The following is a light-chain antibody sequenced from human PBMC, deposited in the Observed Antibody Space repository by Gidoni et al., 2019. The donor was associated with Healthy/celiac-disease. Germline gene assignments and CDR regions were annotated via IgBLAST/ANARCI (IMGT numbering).Light chain of an antibody. J-gene: IGKJ4*01. CDR1: QSVSSY. CDR2: DAS. V-gene: IGKV3-11*01. Sequence: EIVLTQSPATLSLSPWERATRSGRASQSVSSYLAWYQQKPGQAPSLLLHDASNRATGIPARFSGSGSGTDFTLTTSSLEPEDFAVYYCQQRSNWPPLTFXGXTKVEIK. CDR3: QQRSNWPPLT.